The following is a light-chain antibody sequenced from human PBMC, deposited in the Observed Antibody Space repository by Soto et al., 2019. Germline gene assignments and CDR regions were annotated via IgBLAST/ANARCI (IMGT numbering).Light chain of an antibody. J-gene: IGKJ3*01. CDR2: GAS. V-gene: IGKV1-33*01. CDR1: QDIGTS. Sequence: DIQMTQSPSSLSASVGARVSITCQASQDIGTSLSWFQHKPGRAPKLLIYGASYLETGVPSRFRGSGSGTDLTFTITGLQPEDIATYYCQHYNNLPPFTFGPGTIVDIK. CDR3: QHYNNLPPFT.